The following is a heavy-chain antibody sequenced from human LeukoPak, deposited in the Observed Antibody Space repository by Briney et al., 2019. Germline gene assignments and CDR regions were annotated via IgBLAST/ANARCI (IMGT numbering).Heavy chain of an antibody. CDR1: GGSVSSGSYY. Sequence: SETLSLTCTVSGGSVSSGSYYWSWTRQPPGKGLEWIGYIYYSGSTNYNPSLKSRVTISVDTSKNQFSLELSSVTAADTAVYYCARGTYNDILTGYAYYYGMDVWGQGTTVTVSS. D-gene: IGHD3-9*01. J-gene: IGHJ6*02. CDR2: IYYSGST. V-gene: IGHV4-61*01. CDR3: ARGTYNDILTGYAYYYGMDV.